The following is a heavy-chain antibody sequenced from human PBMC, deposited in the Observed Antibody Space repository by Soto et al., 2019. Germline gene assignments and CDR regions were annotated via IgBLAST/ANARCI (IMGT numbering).Heavy chain of an antibody. CDR2: ISGSGGST. CDR1: GFTFSSYA. CDR3: AKVGAEYSGYDFRYYYYYMDV. V-gene: IGHV3-23*01. Sequence: GGSLRLSCAASGFTFSSYAMSWVRQAPGKGLEWVSAISGSGGSTYYADSVKGRFTISRDNSKNTLYLQMNSLRAEDTAVYYCAKVGAEYSGYDFRYYYYYMDVWGKGTTVTVSS. J-gene: IGHJ6*03. D-gene: IGHD5-12*01.